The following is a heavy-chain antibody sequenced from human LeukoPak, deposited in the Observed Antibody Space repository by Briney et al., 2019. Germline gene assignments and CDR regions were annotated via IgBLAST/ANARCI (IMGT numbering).Heavy chain of an antibody. CDR1: GYTLIELS. V-gene: IGHV1-24*01. CDR2: FDPEDGET. D-gene: IGHD3-10*01. Sequence: ASVKVSCKVSGYTLIELSMHWVRQAPGKGLEWMGGFDPEDGETIYAQKFQGRVTMTEDTSTDTAYMELSSLRSEDTAVYYCATVFTRSGSYDNWFDPWGQGTLVTVSS. CDR3: ATVFTRSGSYDNWFDP. J-gene: IGHJ5*02.